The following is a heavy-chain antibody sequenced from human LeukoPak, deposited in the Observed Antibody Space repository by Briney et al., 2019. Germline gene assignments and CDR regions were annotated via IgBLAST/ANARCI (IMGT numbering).Heavy chain of an antibody. V-gene: IGHV1-8*01. CDR1: GYTFTSYD. CDR2: MNPNSGNT. D-gene: IGHD3-10*01. CDR3: ARDPAYYYGSGSYYRVQSFDY. J-gene: IGHJ4*02. Sequence: ASVKVSCKASGYTFTSYDINWVRQATGQGLEWMGWMNPNSGNTGYAQKFQGRVTMTRNTSISTAYMELSSLRSEDTAVYYCARDPAYYYGSGSYYRVQSFDYWGQGTLVTVSS.